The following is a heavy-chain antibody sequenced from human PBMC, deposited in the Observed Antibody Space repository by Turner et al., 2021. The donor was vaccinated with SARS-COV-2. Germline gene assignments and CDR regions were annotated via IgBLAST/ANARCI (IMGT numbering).Heavy chain of an antibody. Sequence: EGQLVGSGGGLIQPGGALRLSCAASGFTVSSHYMSWGRQAPVKGLEWVSVINSGGSTYYADSVKGRFTISRDNSKNTLYLQVNSLIAEYTAVYYCARDRRVWFGELLYGLDVWGQGTMVTVSS. V-gene: IGHV3-53*01. CDR1: GFTVSSHY. D-gene: IGHD3-10*01. J-gene: IGHJ6*02. CDR3: ARDRRVWFGELLYGLDV. CDR2: INSGGST.